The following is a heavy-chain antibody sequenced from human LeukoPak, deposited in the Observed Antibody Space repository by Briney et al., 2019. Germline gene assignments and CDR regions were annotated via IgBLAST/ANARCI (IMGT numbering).Heavy chain of an antibody. CDR2: ITSDGSST. CDR1: GFTFSSYW. Sequence: GGSLRLSCTASGFTFSSYWMHWVRQAPGKGLEWVSRITSDGSSTSHADSVKGRFTISRDNSKNTLYLQMSSLRAEDTAVYYCAKSPKTGFLFDYWGKGTLVTVSS. CDR3: AKSPKTGFLFDY. D-gene: IGHD1-1*01. J-gene: IGHJ4*02. V-gene: IGHV3-74*01.